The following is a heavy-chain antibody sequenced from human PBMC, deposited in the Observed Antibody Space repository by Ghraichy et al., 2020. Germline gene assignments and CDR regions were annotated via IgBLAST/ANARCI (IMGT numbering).Heavy chain of an antibody. CDR1: GGSFSGYY. V-gene: IGHV4-34*01. CDR2: INHSGST. Sequence: SETLSLTCAVYGGSFSGYYWSWIRQPPGKGLEWIGEINHSGSTNYNPSLKSRVTISVDTSKNQFSLKLSSVTAADTAVYYCARLGFYYYYMDVWGKGTTVTVSS. J-gene: IGHJ6*03. CDR3: ARLGFYYYYMDV.